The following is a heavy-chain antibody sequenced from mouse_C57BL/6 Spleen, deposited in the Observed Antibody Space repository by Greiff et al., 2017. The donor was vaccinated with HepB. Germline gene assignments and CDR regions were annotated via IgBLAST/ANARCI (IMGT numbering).Heavy chain of an antibody. J-gene: IGHJ2*01. Sequence: QVQLQQPGAELVRPGTSVKLSCKASGYTFTSYWMHWVKQRPGQGLEWIGVIDPSDSYTNYNQKFKGKATLTVDTSSSTAYMQLSSLTSEDSAVYYCARSGGRRYFDYWGQGTTLTVSS. CDR1: GYTFTSYW. CDR3: ARSGGRRYFDY. V-gene: IGHV1-59*01. CDR2: IDPSDSYT.